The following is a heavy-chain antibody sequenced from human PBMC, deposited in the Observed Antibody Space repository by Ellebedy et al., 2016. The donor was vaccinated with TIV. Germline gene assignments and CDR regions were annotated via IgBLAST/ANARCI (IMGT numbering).Heavy chain of an antibody. Sequence: SQTLSPTCAISVHSVPSGGPTWNWIRQSPSRGLEWLGRSYYRSKWYNEYAISVRSRITINPDTSKNQFSLQLNSVTAEDTAMYYCATNKVCFTFDIWGRGTMVTVSS. D-gene: IGHD1/OR15-1a*01. CDR1: VHSVPSGGPT. J-gene: IGHJ3*02. V-gene: IGHV6-1*01. CDR2: SYYRSKWYN. CDR3: ATNKVCFTFDI.